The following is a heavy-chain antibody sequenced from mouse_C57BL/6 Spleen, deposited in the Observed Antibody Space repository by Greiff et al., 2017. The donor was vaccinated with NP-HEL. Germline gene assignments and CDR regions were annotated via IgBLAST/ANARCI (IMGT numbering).Heavy chain of an antibody. CDR2: INPNNGGT. J-gene: IGHJ4*01. CDR3: ARRIYDDYDDYAMDY. Sequence: EVQLQQSGPELVKPGASVKISCKASGYTFTDYYMNWVKQSHGKSLEWIGDINPNNGGTSYNQKFKGKATLTVDKSSSTAYMELRSLTSEDSAVYYCARRIYDDYDDYAMDYWGQGTSVTVSS. D-gene: IGHD2-4*01. CDR1: GYTFTDYY. V-gene: IGHV1-26*01.